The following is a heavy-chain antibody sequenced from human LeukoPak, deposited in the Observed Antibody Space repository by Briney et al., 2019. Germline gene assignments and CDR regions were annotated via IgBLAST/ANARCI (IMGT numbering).Heavy chain of an antibody. Sequence: GGSLRLSCAASGFTFSSYGMHWVRQAPGKGLEWVSYISSSSTTKLYADSVKGRFTISRDNSKNSLYLQMNSLSAEDTAVYYCARGGSTGYNYNAFDIWGQGTMVTVSS. D-gene: IGHD3-22*01. V-gene: IGHV3-48*04. CDR2: ISSSSTTK. CDR1: GFTFSSYG. J-gene: IGHJ3*02. CDR3: ARGGSTGYNYNAFDI.